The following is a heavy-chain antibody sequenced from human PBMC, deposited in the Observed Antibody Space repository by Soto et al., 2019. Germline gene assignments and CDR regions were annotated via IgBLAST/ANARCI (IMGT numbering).Heavy chain of an antibody. D-gene: IGHD6-13*01. CDR1: GDSVSSNSAA. CDR2: TYYRSKWYN. V-gene: IGHV6-1*01. J-gene: IGHJ5*02. Sequence: SQTLSLTCAISGDSVSSNSAAWNWIRQSPSRGLEWLGRTYYRSKWYNDYAVSVKSRITTNPDTSKNQFSLQLNSVTPEDTAVYYCARNLMYSSSWEGWFDPWGQGALVTVSS. CDR3: ARNLMYSSSWEGWFDP.